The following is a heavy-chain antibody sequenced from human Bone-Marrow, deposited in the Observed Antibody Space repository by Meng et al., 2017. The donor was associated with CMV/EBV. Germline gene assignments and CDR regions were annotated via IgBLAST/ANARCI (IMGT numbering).Heavy chain of an antibody. D-gene: IGHD3-22*01. CDR2: ISSSGSTI. V-gene: IGHV3-48*04. CDR1: GFTFSSYG. CDR3: ARVQPDYYDSSGYLDY. J-gene: IGHJ4*02. Sequence: GGSLRLSCAASGFTFSSYGMHWVRQAPGKGLEWVSYISSSGSTIYYADSVKGRFTISRDNAKNSLYLQMNSLRAEDTAVYYCARVQPDYYDSSGYLDYWGQGTLVTVSS.